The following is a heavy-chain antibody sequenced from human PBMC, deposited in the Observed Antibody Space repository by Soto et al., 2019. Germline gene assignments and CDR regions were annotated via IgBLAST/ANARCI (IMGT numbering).Heavy chain of an antibody. CDR2: ISYDGSNK. V-gene: IGHV3-30*18. CDR3: AKGGVGSTSNAFDI. Sequence: VGSLRLSCAASGFTFRSYGMHWVRQAPAKGLEWVAVISYDGSNKYYADSVKGRFIISRDNSKNTLYLQMNSLRAEDTAVYYCAKGGVGSTSNAFDIWGQGTMVTVSS. J-gene: IGHJ3*02. CDR1: GFTFRSYG. D-gene: IGHD1-26*01.